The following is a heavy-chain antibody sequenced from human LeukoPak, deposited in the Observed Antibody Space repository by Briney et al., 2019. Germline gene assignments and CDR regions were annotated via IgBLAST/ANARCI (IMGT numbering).Heavy chain of an antibody. CDR2: ISAYNGNT. CDR3: ARGEEDYYDSSGYYYRANAFDI. CDR1: GYTFTIYG. V-gene: IGHV1-18*01. J-gene: IGHJ3*02. D-gene: IGHD3-22*01. Sequence: ASVKVSCKASGYTFTIYGISWVRQAPGQGLEWMGWISAYNGNTNYAQKLQGRVTMTTDTSTSTAYMELRSLRSDDTAVYYCARGEEDYYDSSGYYYRANAFDIWGQGTMVTVSS.